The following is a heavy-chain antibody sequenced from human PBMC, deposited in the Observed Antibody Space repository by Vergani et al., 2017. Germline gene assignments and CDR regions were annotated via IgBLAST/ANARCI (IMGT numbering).Heavy chain of an antibody. V-gene: IGHV4-61*02. CDR3: ASDKDGYNTFDY. D-gene: IGHD5-24*01. CDR1: GGSVSSGSYY. J-gene: IGHJ4*02. CDR2: IYTSGST. Sequence: QVQLQESGPGLVKPSQTLSLTCTVSGGSVSSGSYYWSWIRQPAGKGLEWIGRIYTSGSTNYNPSLKSRVTISVDTSKNQFSLKLSSVTAADTAVYYCASDKDGYNTFDYWGQGTLVTVSS.